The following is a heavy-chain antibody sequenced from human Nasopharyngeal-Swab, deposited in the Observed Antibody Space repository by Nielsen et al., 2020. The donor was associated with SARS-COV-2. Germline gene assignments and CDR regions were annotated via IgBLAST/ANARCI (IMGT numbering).Heavy chain of an antibody. CDR1: GYRFTSYW. J-gene: IGHJ6*02. CDR3: AASRGPGSYYYGSGDQSMDV. Sequence: GESLKISCTGSGYRFTSYWIGWVRQVPGKRLEWLGTIYPSDSYTNYRPSFQGHVTISADKSISTAYLQWSSLKASDTAMYYCAASRGPGSYYYGSGDQSMDVWGQGTTVTVSS. V-gene: IGHV5-10-1*01. D-gene: IGHD3-10*01. CDR2: IYPSDSYT.